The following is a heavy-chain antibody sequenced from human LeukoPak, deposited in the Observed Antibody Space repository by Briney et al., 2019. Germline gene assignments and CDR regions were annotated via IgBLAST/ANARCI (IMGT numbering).Heavy chain of an antibody. D-gene: IGHD4-17*01. V-gene: IGHV3-9*01. J-gene: IGHJ3*02. CDR2: ISWNSGSI. CDR3: AKDADYGDRTAFDI. CDR1: GFTFDDDA. Sequence: GRSLRLSCAASGFTFDDDAMHWVRQAPGKGLEWVSGISWNSGSIGYADSVKGRFTISRDNAKNSLYLQMNSLRAEDTALYYCAKDADYGDRTAFDIWGQGTMVTVSS.